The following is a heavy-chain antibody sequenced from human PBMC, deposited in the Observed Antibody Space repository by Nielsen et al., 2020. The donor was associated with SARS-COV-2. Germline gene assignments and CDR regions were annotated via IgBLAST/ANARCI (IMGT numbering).Heavy chain of an antibody. V-gene: IGHV4-4*02. CDR2: VSHSGSI. Sequence: WIRQPPGKGLEWIGEVSHSGSINYNPSLKSRVTLSMDKSKRQFSLKLSSVTAADTAVYYCARDSDYYYYYMDVWGKGTTVTVSS. J-gene: IGHJ6*03. CDR3: ARDSDYYYYYMDV.